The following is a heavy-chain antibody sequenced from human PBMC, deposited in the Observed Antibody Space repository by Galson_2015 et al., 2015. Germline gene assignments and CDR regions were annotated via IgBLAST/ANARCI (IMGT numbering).Heavy chain of an antibody. CDR3: AKDTPTYYYDSSGYSGSSTFDY. CDR2: ISGSGGST. J-gene: IGHJ4*02. CDR1: GFTFSSYA. Sequence: SLRLSCAASGFTFSSYAMSWVRQAPGKGLEWVSAISGSGGSTYYADSVKGRFTISRDNSKNTLYLQMNSLRAEDTAVYYCAKDTPTYYYDSSGYSGSSTFDYWGQGTLVTVSS. D-gene: IGHD3-22*01. V-gene: IGHV3-23*01.